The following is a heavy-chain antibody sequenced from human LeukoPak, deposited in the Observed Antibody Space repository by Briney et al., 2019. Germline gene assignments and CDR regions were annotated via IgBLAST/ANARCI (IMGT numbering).Heavy chain of an antibody. J-gene: IGHJ4*02. V-gene: IGHV3-30*04. CDR1: GFTFSGYA. CDR3: ARVLLWFGEPSDFDY. Sequence: GGSLRLSCAASGFTFSGYAMHWVRQAPGKGLEWVAVISYDGSNKYYADSVKGRFTISRDNSKNTLYLQMNSLRAEDTAVYYCARVLLWFGEPSDFDYWGQGTLVTVSS. CDR2: ISYDGSNK. D-gene: IGHD3-10*01.